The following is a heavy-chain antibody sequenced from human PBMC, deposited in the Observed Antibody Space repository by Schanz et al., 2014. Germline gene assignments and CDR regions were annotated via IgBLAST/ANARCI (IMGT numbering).Heavy chain of an antibody. D-gene: IGHD1-1*01. CDR2: ITYNGGTI. J-gene: IGHJ4*02. CDR3: ARDRRNADLDY. Sequence: EVHLVESGGGLVQPGGSLRLSCVASGITFSSHSFNWVRQAPGKGLEWISYITYNGGTIYYADSVKGRFTISRDNAKNSLYLEMNSLRAEDTALYYCARDRRNADLDYWGQGTLXTVSS. V-gene: IGHV3-48*01. CDR1: GITFSSHS.